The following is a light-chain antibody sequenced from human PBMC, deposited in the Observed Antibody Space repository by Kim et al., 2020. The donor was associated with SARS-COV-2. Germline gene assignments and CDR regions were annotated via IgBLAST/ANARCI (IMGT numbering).Light chain of an antibody. CDR2: DAS. CDR1: QSVSSC. CDR3: QQRRNWPLT. V-gene: IGKV3-11*01. J-gene: IGKJ4*01. Sequence: EIVLTQSPATLSLSPGERATLLCTASQSVSSCLAWYQQKPGQAPRLLIYDASNRATGIPARFSGSGSGTDFTLTISSLEPEDFAVYYCQQRRNWPLTFGGGTKVDIK.